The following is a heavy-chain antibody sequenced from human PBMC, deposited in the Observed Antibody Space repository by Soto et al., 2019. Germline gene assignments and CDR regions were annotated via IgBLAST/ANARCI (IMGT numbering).Heavy chain of an antibody. CDR2: IYYSGST. CDR1: GGSISSYY. D-gene: IGHD3-3*01. J-gene: IGHJ4*02. V-gene: IGHV4-59*01. CDR3: AIVSVKQYDFWSGYQYYFDY. Sequence: PSETLSLTCTVSGGSISSYYWSWIRQPPGKGQEWIGYIYYSGSTNYNPSIKSRVTISVDTSKNQFSLKLSSVTAADTAVYYCAIVSVKQYDFWSGYQYYFDYWGQGTLVTVSS.